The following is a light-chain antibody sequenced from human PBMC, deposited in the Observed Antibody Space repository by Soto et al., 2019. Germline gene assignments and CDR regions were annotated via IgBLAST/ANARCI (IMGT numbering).Light chain of an antibody. CDR3: LQHYNYPWT. J-gene: IGKJ1*01. V-gene: IGKV1-6*01. CDR1: QGIRND. Sequence: AIQMAQSPSFLSASVGDSLIIPCRSSQGIRNDLDWYQQKPGKAPKLLIYVASNLQSGVPSRFSGSGSGTEFTLTINSLQPEDFATYYCLQHYNYPWTFGQGTKVDI. CDR2: VAS.